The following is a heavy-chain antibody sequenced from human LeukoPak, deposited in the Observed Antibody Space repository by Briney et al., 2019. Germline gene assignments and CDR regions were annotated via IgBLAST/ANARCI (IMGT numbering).Heavy chain of an antibody. D-gene: IGHD5-24*01. CDR3: ARDRFATTTWDSTFDY. CDR1: GGPMRIYN. V-gene: IGHV4-59*01. J-gene: IGHJ4*02. CDR2: VDGSGNT. Sequence: SETLSLTCTVSGGPMRIYNWNWIRQPPGKGLEWIAYVDGSGNTDHNPSFGSRVTMTIDTSKNLFSLILTSVTAADTAVYYCARDRFATTTWDSTFDYWGQGILVTVSS.